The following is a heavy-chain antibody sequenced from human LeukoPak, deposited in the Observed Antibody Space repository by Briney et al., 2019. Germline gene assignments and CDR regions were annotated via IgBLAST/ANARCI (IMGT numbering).Heavy chain of an antibody. CDR1: GGTFSSYA. CDR3: ARGGRGRYYYDSSGYSNSDY. V-gene: IGHV1-69*04. D-gene: IGHD3-22*01. CDR2: IIPILGIA. J-gene: IGHJ4*02. Sequence: ASVKVSCKASGGTFSSYAISWVRQAPGQGLEWMGRIIPILGIANYAQKLQGRVTMTTDTSTSTAYMELRSLRSDDTAVYYCARGGRGRYYYDSSGYSNSDYWGQGTLVTVSS.